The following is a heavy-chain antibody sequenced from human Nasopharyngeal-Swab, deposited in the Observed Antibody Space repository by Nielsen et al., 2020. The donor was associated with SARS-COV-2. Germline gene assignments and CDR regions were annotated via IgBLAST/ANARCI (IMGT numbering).Heavy chain of an antibody. J-gene: IGHJ4*02. Sequence: GESLKISCAASGFTFSTYAMTWVRQVPGKGLEWVSGISGRGGSSFYSDSVKGRFTISRDNAKNTLSLQMNSLRAEDTAVYYCAKNIGSGGVYDSWGQGTLVTVSP. D-gene: IGHD2-8*02. CDR1: GFTFSTYA. V-gene: IGHV3-23*01. CDR3: AKNIGSGGVYDS. CDR2: ISGRGGSS.